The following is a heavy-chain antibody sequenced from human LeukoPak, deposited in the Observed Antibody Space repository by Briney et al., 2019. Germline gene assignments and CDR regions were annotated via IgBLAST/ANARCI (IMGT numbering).Heavy chain of an antibody. CDR1: GFTFSSND. Sequence: PGGSLRLSCAASGFTFSSNDMHWVRQAPGKGLEWVALILYDGSNEYYADSVKGRFTISRDNSKNTLYLQMNSLRAEDTAVYYCAKEGTVSDVFDLRGQGTLVTVSS. J-gene: IGHJ4*02. D-gene: IGHD1-1*01. CDR3: AKEGTVSDVFDL. V-gene: IGHV3-30*18. CDR2: ILYDGSNE.